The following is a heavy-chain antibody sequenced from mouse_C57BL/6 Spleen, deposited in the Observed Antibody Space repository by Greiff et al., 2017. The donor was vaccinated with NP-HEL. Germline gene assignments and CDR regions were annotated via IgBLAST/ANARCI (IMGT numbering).Heavy chain of an antibody. D-gene: IGHD1-1*01. CDR1: GYAFSSSW. CDR2: IYPGDGDT. Sequence: VQLKQSGPELVKPGASVKISCKASGYAFSSSWMNWVKQRPGKGLEWIGRIYPGDGDTNYNGKFKGKATLTADKSSSTAYMQLSSLTSEDSAVYFCARWGFITPSMDYWGQGTSVTVSS. V-gene: IGHV1-82*01. CDR3: ARWGFITPSMDY. J-gene: IGHJ4*01.